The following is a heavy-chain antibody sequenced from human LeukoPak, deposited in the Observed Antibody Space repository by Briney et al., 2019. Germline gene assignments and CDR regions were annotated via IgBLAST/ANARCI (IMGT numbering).Heavy chain of an antibody. Sequence: SETLSLTCTVSGGSISSGVYYWTWTRQPPGKGLEWIGYVYHSGTTYYNPSLKSRVSISVDPSRNQFSLKLSSVTATDTAVYYCARTYGDYGLWDYWGQGTLVTVSS. J-gene: IGHJ4*02. CDR2: VYHSGTT. D-gene: IGHD4-17*01. V-gene: IGHV4-30-4*01. CDR1: GGSISSGVYY. CDR3: ARTYGDYGLWDY.